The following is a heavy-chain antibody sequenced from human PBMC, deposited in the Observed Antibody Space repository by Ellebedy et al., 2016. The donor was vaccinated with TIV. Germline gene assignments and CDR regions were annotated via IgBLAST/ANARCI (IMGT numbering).Heavy chain of an antibody. Sequence: SETLSLXCAVYSGSFSGYYWSWIRQPPGTGLEWIGDINYRGTTNYNPSLKSRVTILTDTSKNHFSLRLTSLTAADSAVYYCARHNWNFPFEYWGQGTLVTVSS. D-gene: IGHD1-7*01. V-gene: IGHV4-34*01. CDR1: SGSFSGYY. CDR2: INYRGTT. CDR3: ARHNWNFPFEY. J-gene: IGHJ4*02.